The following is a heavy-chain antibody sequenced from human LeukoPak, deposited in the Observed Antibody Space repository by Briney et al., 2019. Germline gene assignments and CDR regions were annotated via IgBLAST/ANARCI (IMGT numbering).Heavy chain of an antibody. Sequence: PGGSLRLSCAASGFTFGGSAMHWVRQASGKGLEWVGRIRSKANSYATAYAASVKGRFTISRDDSKNTAYLQMNSLRAEDTAVYYCARAIDGYKPGGFDYWGQGTLVTVSS. CDR3: ARAIDGYKPGGFDY. CDR1: GFTFGGSA. J-gene: IGHJ4*02. V-gene: IGHV3-73*01. D-gene: IGHD5-24*01. CDR2: IRSKANSYAT.